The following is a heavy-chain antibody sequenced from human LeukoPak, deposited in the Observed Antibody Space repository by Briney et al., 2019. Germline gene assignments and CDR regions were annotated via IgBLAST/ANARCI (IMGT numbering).Heavy chain of an antibody. CDR3: AKFPYCSDSSCYSN. D-gene: IGHD2-15*01. CDR1: GFTFSSYA. J-gene: IGHJ4*02. CDR2: ISGSGDSA. V-gene: IGHV3-23*01. Sequence: GGSLRLSCAASGFTFSSYAMSWVRQAPGKGLEWVSAISGSGDSAYYADSVKGRFTISRDNSKNTLHLQMNSLRAEDTAVYYCAKFPYCSDSSCYSNWGQGTLATVSS.